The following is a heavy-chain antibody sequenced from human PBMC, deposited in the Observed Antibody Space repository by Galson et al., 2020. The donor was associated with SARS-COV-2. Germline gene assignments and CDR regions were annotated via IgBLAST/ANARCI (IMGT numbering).Heavy chain of an antibody. V-gene: IGHV3-30*03. Sequence: GGSLRLSCVVSGFNFRNMILHWLRQPPGKGLEWVAGISSDGNSKHYADSVKGRFTISRDNSNNMLDLQMDSLKGDDTALYYCAREAGSSGYAGYFDPWGQGALVTVSS. CDR1: GFNFRNMI. CDR2: ISSDGNSK. J-gene: IGHJ5*02. D-gene: IGHD6-25*01. CDR3: AREAGSSGYAGYFDP.